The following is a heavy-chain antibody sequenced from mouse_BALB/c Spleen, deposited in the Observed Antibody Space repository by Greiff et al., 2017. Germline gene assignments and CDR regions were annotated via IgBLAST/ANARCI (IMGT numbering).Heavy chain of an antibody. J-gene: IGHJ2*01. V-gene: IGHV5-17*02. Sequence: EVKLVESGGGLVQPGGSRKLSCAASGFTFSSFGMHWVRQAPEKGLEWVAYISSGSSTIYYADTVKGRFTISRDNPKNTLFLQMTSLRSEDTAMYYCARAPNFYFDYWGQGTTLTVSS. CDR3: ARAPNFYFDY. CDR1: GFTFSSFG. D-gene: IGHD4-1*01. CDR2: ISSGSSTI.